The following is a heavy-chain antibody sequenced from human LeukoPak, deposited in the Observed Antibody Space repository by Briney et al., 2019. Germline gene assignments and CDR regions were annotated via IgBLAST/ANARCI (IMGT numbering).Heavy chain of an antibody. CDR1: GYTFTAYY. J-gene: IGHJ4*02. CDR2: INPDSGGT. D-gene: IGHD1-26*01. V-gene: IGHV1-2*02. Sequence: ASVKVSCKASGYTFTAYYMHWVRQAPGQGLEWMGLINPDSGGTNYAQNFQGRVTMTRDTSISTAYMELSRLRSNDTAVYYCARGDIKWDYWGQGTQVTVSS. CDR3: ARGDIKWDY.